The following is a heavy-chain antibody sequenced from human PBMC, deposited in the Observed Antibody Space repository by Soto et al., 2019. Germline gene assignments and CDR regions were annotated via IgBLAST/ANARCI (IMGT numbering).Heavy chain of an antibody. D-gene: IGHD6-19*01. CDR1: GGSISRYY. J-gene: IGHJ5*02. CDR2: IHYSGGT. Sequence: KTSETLSLTCNVSGGSISRYYWSWIRQPPGKGLEWIGYIHYSGGTKYNPSLKSRVTISVDTSKNQFSLKLTSVTAADTAVYFCARVPAVASTIPSLWFDPWGQGTLVTVSS. CDR3: ARVPAVASTIPSLWFDP. V-gene: IGHV4-59*01.